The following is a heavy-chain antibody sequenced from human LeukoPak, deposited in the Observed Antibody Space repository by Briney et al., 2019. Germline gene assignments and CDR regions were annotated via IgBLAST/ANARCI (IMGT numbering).Heavy chain of an antibody. Sequence: GGSLRLSCGVSGLTFSSYSVKGVRPAPGKGLEWVSYIRSSNSTIYYVVSVKGRFTISRDNAKNSLYLQMNSLRAEDTAVYYCARPLRLGESQVRWGQGTLVTVSS. V-gene: IGHV3-48*01. CDR1: GLTFSSYS. J-gene: IGHJ4*02. CDR2: IRSSNSTI. D-gene: IGHD3-16*01. CDR3: ARPLRLGESQVR.